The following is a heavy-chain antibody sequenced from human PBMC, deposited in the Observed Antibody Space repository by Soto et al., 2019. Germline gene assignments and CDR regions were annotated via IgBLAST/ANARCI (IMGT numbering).Heavy chain of an antibody. V-gene: IGHV3-53*01. CDR3: ARAPSHSRSRYDP. CDR1: GFTVSSNY. CDR2: IYSGGST. Sequence: PGGSLRLSCAASGFTVSSNYMSWVRQAPGKGLEWVSVIYSGGSTYYADSVKGRFTISRDNSKNTLYLQMNSLRAEDTAVYYCARAPSHSRSRYDPWGQGTLVRVYS. J-gene: IGHJ5*02. D-gene: IGHD6-13*01.